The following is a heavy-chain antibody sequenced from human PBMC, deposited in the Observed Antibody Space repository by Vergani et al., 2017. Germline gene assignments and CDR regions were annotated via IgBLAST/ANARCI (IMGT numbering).Heavy chain of an antibody. CDR3: ARDSRYGSSTSCYVGRDWFDP. D-gene: IGHD2-2*01. CDR1: GYTFTSYY. V-gene: IGHV1-46*01. Sequence: QVPLVQSGAEVKKPGASVKVSCKASGYTFTSYYMHWVRQAPGQGLEWMGIINPSGGSTSYAQKFQGRVTMTRDTSTSTVYMELSSLRSEDTAVYYCARDSRYGSSTSCYVGRDWFDPWGQGTLVTVSS. J-gene: IGHJ5*02. CDR2: INPSGGST.